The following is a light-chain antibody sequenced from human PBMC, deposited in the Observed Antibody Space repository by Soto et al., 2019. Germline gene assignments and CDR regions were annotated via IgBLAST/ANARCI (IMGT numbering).Light chain of an antibody. J-gene: IGKJ1*01. CDR2: DAS. V-gene: IGKV1-5*01. CDR1: QSISTF. Sequence: DIQMTQAPSTLSASAGDTLTITCRASQSISTFLAWYQQKPGKXPKXXIFDASSLKSGVPSRFSGSGSGTEFTITISSLQTDDVATYYCQQYDSYSWTFGQGTKVDIK. CDR3: QQYDSYSWT.